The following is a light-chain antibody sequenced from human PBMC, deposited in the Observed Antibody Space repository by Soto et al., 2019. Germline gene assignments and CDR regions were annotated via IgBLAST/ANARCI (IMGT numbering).Light chain of an antibody. V-gene: IGLV1-40*01. Sequence: QSVLTQPPSVSGAPGPRVTISCTGSSSNIGAGYDVHWYQQLPGTAPKLLIYGNSNRPAGVPDRFAGSKSVTSASLAITGLQAEDEADYYCQSYDSSLSGYGFGTGTKLTVL. J-gene: IGLJ1*01. CDR1: SSNIGAGYD. CDR3: QSYDSSLSGYG. CDR2: GNS.